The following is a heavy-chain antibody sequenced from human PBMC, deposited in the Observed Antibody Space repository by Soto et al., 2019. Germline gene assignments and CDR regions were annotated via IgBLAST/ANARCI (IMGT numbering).Heavy chain of an antibody. CDR1: GYTFTSYG. Sequence: ASVKVSCKASGYTFTSYGISWVRQAPGQGLEWMGWISAYNGNTNHAQKLQGRVTMTTDTSTSTAYMELRSLRSDDTAVYYCAREGYYYDSSGYYYFDYWGQGTLVTVSS. D-gene: IGHD3-22*01. CDR2: ISAYNGNT. J-gene: IGHJ4*02. CDR3: AREGYYYDSSGYYYFDY. V-gene: IGHV1-18*01.